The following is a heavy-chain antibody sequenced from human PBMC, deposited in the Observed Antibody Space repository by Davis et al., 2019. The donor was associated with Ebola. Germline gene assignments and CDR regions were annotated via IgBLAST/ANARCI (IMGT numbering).Heavy chain of an antibody. Sequence: SVKVSCKASGCTFSNNTFHWVRQAPGQGLEWMGMVIPILGTADYAQRFQGRVTITADTSTHTAYMELSRLRSDDTAMYYCTRGKWFDPWGQGTLVAVSS. CDR2: VIPILGTA. V-gene: IGHV1-69*08. J-gene: IGHJ5*02. CDR3: TRGKWFDP. CDR1: GCTFSNNT.